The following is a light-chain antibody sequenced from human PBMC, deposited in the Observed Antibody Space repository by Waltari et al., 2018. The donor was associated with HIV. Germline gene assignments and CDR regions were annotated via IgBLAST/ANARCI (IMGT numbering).Light chain of an antibody. CDR3: CTYAAKYVL. V-gene: IGLV2-11*01. CDR2: DVT. CDR1: GSDDGNFNF. Sequence: QSALTQPRSVSGSPGQSVTISCTRNGSDDGNFNFVYWYQHLPAKAPKLLIYDVTKRPSGVPDRFSGSKSGDTASLTISGLQAEDEADYYCCTYAAKYVLFGGGTNLTVL. J-gene: IGLJ2*01.